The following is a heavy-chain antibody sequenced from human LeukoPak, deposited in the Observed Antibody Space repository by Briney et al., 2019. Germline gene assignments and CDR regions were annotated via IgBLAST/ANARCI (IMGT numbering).Heavy chain of an antibody. V-gene: IGHV3-48*01. CDR2: ISSSSSTI. CDR1: GFTFSSYS. Sequence: SGGSLRLSCAASGFTFSSYSMNWVRKAPGKGLEWVSYISSSSSTIYYADSVKGRFTISRDNAKNSLYLQMNSLKTEDTAAYYCAKDLPYTSGWALKYWGQGTLVTVSS. CDR3: AKDLPYTSGWALKY. J-gene: IGHJ4*02. D-gene: IGHD6-19*01.